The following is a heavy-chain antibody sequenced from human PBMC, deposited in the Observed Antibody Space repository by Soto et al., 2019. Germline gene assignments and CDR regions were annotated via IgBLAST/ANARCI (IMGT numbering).Heavy chain of an antibody. V-gene: IGHV1-18*01. J-gene: IGHJ4*02. CDR3: ARARGYCSGGSCYPNSYFDY. Sequence: ASVKVSCKTSGYTFSNYDINWVRQAAGQGQKWMRWISAYNGNTNYAQKLQGRVTMTTDTSTSTAYMELRSLRSDDTAVYYCARARGYCSGGSCYPNSYFDYWGQGTLVTVSS. D-gene: IGHD2-15*01. CDR1: GYTFSNYD. CDR2: ISAYNGNT.